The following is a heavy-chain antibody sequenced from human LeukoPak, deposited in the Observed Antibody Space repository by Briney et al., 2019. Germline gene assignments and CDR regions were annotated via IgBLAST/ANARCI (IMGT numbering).Heavy chain of an antibody. Sequence: SQTLSLTCTVSGGSIRRGGSYWSWIRQHPRKGLEWIVYIYYSGSTYYNPSLKSRVTISVDTSKNQFSLKLSSVTAADTAVYYCARDSYYDSSGYYYGGRDYWGQGTLVTASS. D-gene: IGHD3-22*01. CDR1: GGSIRRGGSY. V-gene: IGHV4-31*03. J-gene: IGHJ4*02. CDR2: IYYSGST. CDR3: ARDSYYDSSGYYYGGRDY.